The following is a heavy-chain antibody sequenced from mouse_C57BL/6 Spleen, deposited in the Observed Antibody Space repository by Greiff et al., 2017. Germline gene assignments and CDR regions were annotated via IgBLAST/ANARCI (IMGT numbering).Heavy chain of an antibody. V-gene: IGHV1-55*01. D-gene: IGHD1-1*01. J-gene: IGHJ2*01. Sequence: VQLQQPGAELVKPGASVKLSCTASGYTFTSYWISWVKQRPGQGLEWIGDIYPGSGSTNYNETFKSKATLTVDTSSSTAYLQLSSLTSEDSAASYCARGTTVVATDYWGQGTTLTVSS. CDR2: IYPGSGST. CDR3: ARGTTVVATDY. CDR1: GYTFTSYW.